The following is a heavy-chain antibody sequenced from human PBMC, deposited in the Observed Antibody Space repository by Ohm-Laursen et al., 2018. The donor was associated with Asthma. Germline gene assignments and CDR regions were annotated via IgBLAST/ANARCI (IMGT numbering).Heavy chain of an antibody. D-gene: IGHD5-12*01. V-gene: IGHV4-59*01. Sequence: TLSLTCTVSGGSISSYYWSWIRQPPGKGLEWIGYIFYSGSTNYNPSLKSRVTMSVDTSKNQFSLKLRSVTAADTAVYYCARGGGYDWLGVDYWGQGTLVTVSS. CDR1: GGSISSYY. J-gene: IGHJ4*02. CDR3: ARGGGYDWLGVDY. CDR2: IFYSGST.